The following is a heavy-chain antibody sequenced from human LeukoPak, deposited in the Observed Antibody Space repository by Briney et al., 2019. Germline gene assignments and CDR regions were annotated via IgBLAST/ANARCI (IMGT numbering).Heavy chain of an antibody. Sequence: PSETLSLTCTVSGDSTSSDNYYGGWVRQPPGKGLEWIGNIYYSGSTYYNPSLKSRVTMSVDTSENQFFLKLNSVTAADTAVYYCARGRPYSGGYHLDYWGQGTLVTVSA. J-gene: IGHJ4*02. D-gene: IGHD1-26*01. CDR3: ARGRPYSGGYHLDY. V-gene: IGHV4-39*01. CDR1: GDSTSSDNYY. CDR2: IYYSGST.